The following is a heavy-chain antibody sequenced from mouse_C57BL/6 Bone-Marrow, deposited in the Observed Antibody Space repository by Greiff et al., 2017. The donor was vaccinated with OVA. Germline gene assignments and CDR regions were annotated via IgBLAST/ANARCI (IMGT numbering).Heavy chain of an antibody. CDR3: ARSVRGTGFAY. D-gene: IGHD3-3*01. CDR2: IYPRSGNT. CDR1: GYTFTSYG. V-gene: IGHV1-81*01. Sequence: VQGVESGAELARPGASVKLSCKASGYTFTSYGISWVKQRTGQGLEWIGEIYPRSGNTYYNEKFKGKATLTADKSSSTAYMELRSLTSEDSAVYFCARSVRGTGFAYWGQGTLVTVSA. J-gene: IGHJ3*01.